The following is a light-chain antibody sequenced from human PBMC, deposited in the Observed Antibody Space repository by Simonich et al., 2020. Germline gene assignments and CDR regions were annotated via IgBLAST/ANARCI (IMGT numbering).Light chain of an antibody. V-gene: IGLV2-18*02. CDR2: EVS. Sequence: QSALTQPPSVSGSPGQSVTISCTGTSSDVGSYNRVSWYQQPPGTAPKLMIYEVSNRPSGGPDRFSGSKSGNTASLTSSGLQAEDEADYYCSSYTSSSTWVFGGGTKLTVL. CDR3: SSYTSSSTWV. J-gene: IGLJ3*02. CDR1: SSDVGSYNR.